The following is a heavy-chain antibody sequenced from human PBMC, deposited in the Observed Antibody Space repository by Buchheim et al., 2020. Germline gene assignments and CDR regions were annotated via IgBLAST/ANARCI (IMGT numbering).Heavy chain of an antibody. CDR2: INPSGGST. V-gene: IGHV1-46*01. CDR3: ARLTHFGVDPYYYYGMDV. Sequence: QVQLVQSGAEVKKPGASVKVPCKASGYTFTSYYMHWVRQAPGQGLEWMGIINPSGGSTSYAQKFQGRVTMTRDTSTSTVYMELSSLRSEDTAVYYCARLTHFGVDPYYYYGMDVWGQGTT. D-gene: IGHD3-3*01. CDR1: GYTFTSYY. J-gene: IGHJ6*02.